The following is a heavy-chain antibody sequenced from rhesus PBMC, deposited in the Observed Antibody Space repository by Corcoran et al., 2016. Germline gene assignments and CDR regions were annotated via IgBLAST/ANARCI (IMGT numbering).Heavy chain of an antibody. CDR3: ARFSGYYPDFDY. CDR1: GGPIRGFY. CDR2: IGGISVNP. Sequence: QVQLQESGPGLVKPSETLSPTCAVSGGPIRGFYWTWIRQPPGKGLGVIGYIGGISVNPHYNASLKRRVTISTDTSKNHFSLKLTSVTAADTAVYYCARFSGYYPDFDYWGQGVLVTVSS. J-gene: IGHJ4*01. D-gene: IGHD3-28*01. V-gene: IGHV4-165*02.